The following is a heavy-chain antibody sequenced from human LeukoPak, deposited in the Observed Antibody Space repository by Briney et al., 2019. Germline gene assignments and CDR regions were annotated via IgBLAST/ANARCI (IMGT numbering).Heavy chain of an antibody. D-gene: IGHD2-15*01. CDR2: IYYSGST. CDR3: ARRDIVVPVGPFDY. CDR1: GGSISSYS. Sequence: SETLSLTCTVSGGSISSYSWSWIRRHPGKGLEWIGYIYYSGSTYYNPSLKSRVTISVDTSKNQFSLKLSSVTAADTAVYYCARRDIVVPVGPFDYWGQGTLVTVSS. J-gene: IGHJ4*02. V-gene: IGHV4-59*06.